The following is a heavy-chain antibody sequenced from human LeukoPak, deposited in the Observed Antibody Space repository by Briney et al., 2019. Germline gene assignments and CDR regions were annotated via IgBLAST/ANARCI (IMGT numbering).Heavy chain of an antibody. J-gene: IGHJ4*02. D-gene: IGHD6-13*01. V-gene: IGHV3-33*01. CDR3: ASPGIAGSFDY. Sequence: GRSLRLSCAAAGFTFSSYGMHWVRQAPGKGLEWVAVIWYDGSNKYYADSVKGRFTISRDNSKNTLYLQMNRLRAEDTAVYYCASPGIAGSFDYWGQGTLVTVSS. CDR1: GFTFSSYG. CDR2: IWYDGSNK.